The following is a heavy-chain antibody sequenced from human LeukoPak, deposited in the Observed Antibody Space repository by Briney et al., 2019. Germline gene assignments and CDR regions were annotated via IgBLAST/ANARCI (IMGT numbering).Heavy chain of an antibody. CDR1: GFTSSSYG. D-gene: IGHD1-26*01. V-gene: IGHV3-74*01. CDR3: VRDGVGAPPFDY. Sequence: GGSLRLSCAASGFTSSSYGMHWVRQAPGKGLVWVSRIKGDGSSTSYADSVKGRFTISRDNAKNTLFLQMNSLRAEDTAVYYCVRDGVGAPPFDYWGQGALVTVSS. J-gene: IGHJ4*02. CDR2: IKGDGSST.